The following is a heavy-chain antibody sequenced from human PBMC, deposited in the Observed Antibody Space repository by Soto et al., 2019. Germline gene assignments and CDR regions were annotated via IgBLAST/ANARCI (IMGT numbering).Heavy chain of an antibody. CDR3: ARGDGSTLRYFDWLSGGHFDY. V-gene: IGHV3-30-3*01. Sequence: GGSLRLSCAASGFTFSSYAMHWVRQAPGKGLEWVAVISYDGSNKYYADSVKGRFTISRDNSKNTLYLQMNSLRAEDTAVYYCARGDGSTLRYFDWLSGGHFDYWGQGTLVTVSS. CDR2: ISYDGSNK. D-gene: IGHD3-9*01. CDR1: GFTFSSYA. J-gene: IGHJ4*02.